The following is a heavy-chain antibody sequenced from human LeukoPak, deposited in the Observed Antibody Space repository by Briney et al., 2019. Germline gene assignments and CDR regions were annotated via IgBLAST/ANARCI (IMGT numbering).Heavy chain of an antibody. CDR3: ARGVKIEYSSSSRNWYFDL. Sequence: KPSETLSLTCTVSGGSISNNNYYWAWIRQPPGKGLEWIGYIYYSGSTNYNPSLKSRVTISVDTSKNQFSLKLSSVTAADTAVYYCARGVKIEYSSSSRNWYFDLWGRGTLVTVSS. D-gene: IGHD6-6*01. V-gene: IGHV4-61*05. CDR1: GGSISNNNYY. J-gene: IGHJ2*01. CDR2: IYYSGST.